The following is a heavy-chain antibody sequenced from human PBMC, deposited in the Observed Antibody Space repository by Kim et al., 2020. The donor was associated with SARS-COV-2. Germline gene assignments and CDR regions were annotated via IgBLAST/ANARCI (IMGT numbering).Heavy chain of an antibody. D-gene: IGHD1-1*01. CDR3: NHVHGTTLAFWAAFDI. CDR2: IRSKANNYAT. Sequence: GGSLRLSCAASGFTFSGSAMHWVRQASGKGLEWVGRIRSKANNYATAYAASVKGRFTISRDDSKNTAYLQMNSLKTEDTAVYYCNHVHGTTLAFWAAFDIWGQGAMVPVSS. V-gene: IGHV3-73*01. J-gene: IGHJ3*02. CDR1: GFTFSGSA.